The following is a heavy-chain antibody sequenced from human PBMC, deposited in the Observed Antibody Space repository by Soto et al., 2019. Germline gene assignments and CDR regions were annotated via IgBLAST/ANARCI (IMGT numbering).Heavy chain of an antibody. V-gene: IGHV3-7*01. D-gene: IGHD5-12*01. CDR3: ARDRISLRWSGYERVPYYYYYMDV. CDR2: IKQDGSEK. Sequence: GGSLRLSCAASGFTFSSYWMSWVRQAPGKGLEWVANIKQDGSEKYYVDSVKGRFTISRDNAKNSLYLQMNSLRAEDTAVYYCARDRISLRWSGYERVPYYYYYMDVWGKGTTVTVSS. J-gene: IGHJ6*03. CDR1: GFTFSSYW.